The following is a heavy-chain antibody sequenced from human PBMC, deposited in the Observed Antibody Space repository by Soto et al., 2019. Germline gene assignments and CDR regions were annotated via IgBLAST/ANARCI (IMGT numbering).Heavy chain of an antibody. CDR2: IYHSGST. V-gene: IGHV4-31*11. D-gene: IGHD6-13*01. J-gene: IGHJ4*02. Sequence: LSLTCAVSGDSISRHAYYWSWIRQHPGKGLEWIGHIYHSGSTYYNPSLKSRVIISIDTSKNQFSLNLSSVTAADTALYYCAKSAASSWPTFDFWGQGTLVTVSS. CDR3: AKSAASSWPTFDF. CDR1: GDSISRHAYY.